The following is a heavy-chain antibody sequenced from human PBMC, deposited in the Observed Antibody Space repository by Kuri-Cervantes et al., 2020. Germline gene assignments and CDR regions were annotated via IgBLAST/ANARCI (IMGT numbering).Heavy chain of an antibody. V-gene: IGHV3-23*01. CDR1: GFTFSSYA. CDR2: IHGNGEHT. Sequence: GGSLRLSCAASGFTFSSYAMTWVRQAPGKGLEWVSFIHGNGEHTYYADSVRGRFTISRDNFESTLYLQMNSLKTEDTAVYYCTTAHLPQWLIYFDYWGQGTLVTVSS. D-gene: IGHD6-19*01. J-gene: IGHJ4*02. CDR3: TTAHLPQWLIYFDY.